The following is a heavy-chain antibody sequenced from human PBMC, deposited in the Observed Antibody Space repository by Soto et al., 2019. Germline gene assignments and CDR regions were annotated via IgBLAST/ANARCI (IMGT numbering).Heavy chain of an antibody. CDR2: VSGSGAAT. D-gene: IGHD2-21*02. CDR1: GFTFSNYA. V-gene: IGHV3-23*01. CDR3: AKVGLRLGGDY. J-gene: IGHJ4*02. Sequence: EVQLLESGGTLVQPGGSLRLSCTASGFTFSNYAMSWVRQAPGKGLEWVSSVSGSGAATYYIDSVRGRFTISRDNSKTTLYLQMNILRAEDTALYYCAKVGLRLGGDYWGRGTLVTVSS.